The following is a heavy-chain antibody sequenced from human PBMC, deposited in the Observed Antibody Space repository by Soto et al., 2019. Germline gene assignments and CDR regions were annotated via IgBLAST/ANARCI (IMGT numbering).Heavy chain of an antibody. Sequence: QVQLQESGPGLVKPSQTLSLTCTVSGGSISSGGYYWSWIRQHPGKGLECIGYIYYSGSTYYNPSLTSRVTLSVATSANQFSLKLSSVTAADTAVYYCARSGSGSYYPTTFDYWGQGTLVTVSS. CDR2: IYYSGST. J-gene: IGHJ4*02. CDR3: ARSGSGSYYPTTFDY. V-gene: IGHV4-31*03. CDR1: GGSISSGGYY. D-gene: IGHD3-10*01.